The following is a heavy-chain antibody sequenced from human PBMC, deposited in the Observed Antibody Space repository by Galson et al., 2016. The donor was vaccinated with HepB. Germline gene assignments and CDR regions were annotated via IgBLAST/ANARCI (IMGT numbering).Heavy chain of an antibody. Sequence: SLRLSCAASGFRFSSNGFTLSNFALHWVRQAPGKGLEWVSGISAGGGSTYYADSVTGRFTVSRDNSRNTLYLQMNSLRAEDTALYYCAKGGYSYGYMDYWGQGTLVTVSP. CDR2: ISAGGGST. V-gene: IGHV3-23*01. CDR3: AKGGYSYGYMDY. CDR1: GFRFSSNGFTLSNFA. D-gene: IGHD5-18*01. J-gene: IGHJ4*02.